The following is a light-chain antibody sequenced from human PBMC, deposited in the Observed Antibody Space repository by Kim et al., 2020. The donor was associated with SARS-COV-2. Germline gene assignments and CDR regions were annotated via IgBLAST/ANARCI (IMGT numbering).Light chain of an antibody. Sequence: SSELTQDPAVSVALGQTVRIICQGDSLRIYYVSWYQQKPGQAPRLVIYGQNNRPSGIPDRFFGSRSGYTSYLTITGTQAEEEAAYYCHCLDTSRNQWMFG. J-gene: IGLJ3*02. CDR1: SLRIYY. CDR2: GQN. CDR3: HCLDTSRNQWM. V-gene: IGLV3-19*01.